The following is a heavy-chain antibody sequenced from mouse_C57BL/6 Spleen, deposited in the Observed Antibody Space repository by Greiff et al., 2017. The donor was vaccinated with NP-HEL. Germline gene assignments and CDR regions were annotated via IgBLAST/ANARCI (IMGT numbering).Heavy chain of an antibody. D-gene: IGHD1-1*01. CDR3: AREGITTVVDYAMDY. J-gene: IGHJ4*01. V-gene: IGHV1-81*01. Sequence: QVQLQQSGAELARPGASVKLSCKASGYTFTSYGISWVKQRTGQGLEWIGEIYPRSGNTYYNEKFKGKATLTADKSSSTAYMELRNLKSEDSAVYFCAREGITTVVDYAMDYWGQGTSVTVSS. CDR2: IYPRSGNT. CDR1: GYTFTSYG.